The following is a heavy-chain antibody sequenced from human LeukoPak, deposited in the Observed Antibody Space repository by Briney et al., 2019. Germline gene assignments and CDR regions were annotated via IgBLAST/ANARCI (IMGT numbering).Heavy chain of an antibody. J-gene: IGHJ6*03. V-gene: IGHV4-4*02. CDR2: IYHSGST. CDR1: GGSISSSNW. CDR3: ARDVRRYNYGYGYYHYYMDV. D-gene: IGHD5-18*01. Sequence: SETLSLTCAVSGGSISSSNWWSWVRQPPGKGLEWIGEIYHSGSTNYNPSLKSRVNISVDKSKNQFSLKLSSVTAADTAVYYCARDVRRYNYGYGYYHYYMDVWGKGTTVTISS.